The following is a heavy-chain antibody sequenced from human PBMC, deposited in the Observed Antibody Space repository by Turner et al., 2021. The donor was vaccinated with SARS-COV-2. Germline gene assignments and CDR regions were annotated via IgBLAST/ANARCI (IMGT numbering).Heavy chain of an antibody. CDR3: ARDLSTYDYFDY. D-gene: IGHD2-21*01. J-gene: IGHJ4*02. CDR1: GFTFSSYA. CDR2: ISYDGSNK. Sequence: QVQLVESGGGVVQTGRSLRLPCADSGFTFSSYAMHWVRQAPGKGLEWVAVISYDGSNKYYADSVKGRFTISRDNSKNTLYLQMNSLRAEDTAVYYCARDLSTYDYFDYWGQGTLVTVSS. V-gene: IGHV3-30-3*01.